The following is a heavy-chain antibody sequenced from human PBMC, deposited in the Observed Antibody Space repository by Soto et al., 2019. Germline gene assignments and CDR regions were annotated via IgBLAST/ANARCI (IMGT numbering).Heavy chain of an antibody. CDR3: VSSRSALYGAELHV. CDR2: IYDDGTT. CDR1: GGSISSYF. Sequence: PSETLSLTCSVSGGSISSYFRNWLRQPPGKGLEWIGYIYDDGTTDYNPSLKSRVSILLDMSKNQFSLKVSSVTAADTAVYYCVSSRSALYGAELHVWRPGTML. D-gene: IGHD3-10*01. J-gene: IGHJ3*01. V-gene: IGHV4-59*03.